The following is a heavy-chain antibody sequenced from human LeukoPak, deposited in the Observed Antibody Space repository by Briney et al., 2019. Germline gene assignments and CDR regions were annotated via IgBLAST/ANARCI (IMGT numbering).Heavy chain of an antibody. CDR1: GYTFTSYY. CDR3: ARLLLNYYDSSGYFDY. Sequence: GASVKVSCTASGYTFTSYYMHGVRPAPGQGLEWMGIINPSGGSTSYAQKFQGRVTMTRDTSTSTVYMELSSLRSEDTAVYYCARLLLNYYDSSGYFDYWGQGTLVTVSS. D-gene: IGHD3-22*01. J-gene: IGHJ4*02. CDR2: INPSGGST. V-gene: IGHV1-46*01.